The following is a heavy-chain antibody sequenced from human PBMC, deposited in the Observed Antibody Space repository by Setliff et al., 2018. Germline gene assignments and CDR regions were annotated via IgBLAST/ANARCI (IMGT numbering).Heavy chain of an antibody. CDR2: ISSSSSTI. CDR1: GFTFSDYS. V-gene: IGHV3-48*01. Sequence: TGGSLRLSCAASGFTFSDYSMNWVRKAPGKGLEWVSYISSSSSTIYYADSVKGRFSISRDNAKKSLFLQMNRLRAEDTAVYYCARAQFARFDPWGQGTLVTVSS. J-gene: IGHJ5*02. CDR3: ARAQFARFDP.